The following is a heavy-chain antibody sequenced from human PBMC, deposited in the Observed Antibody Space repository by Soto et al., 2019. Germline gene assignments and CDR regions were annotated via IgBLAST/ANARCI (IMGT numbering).Heavy chain of an antibody. CDR3: AITTSTVSYWFDP. CDR1: GFSFGGYW. CDR2: IKEDGSER. V-gene: IGHV3-7*03. J-gene: IGHJ5*02. D-gene: IGHD4-4*01. Sequence: GSLRLSCVGSGFSFGGYWMSWVRQAPGQGPEWVANIKEDGSERHYVDSVKGRFTISRANPENSLFLQMNNLRVEDSAIYYCAITTSTVSYWFDPWGPGTQVTVSS.